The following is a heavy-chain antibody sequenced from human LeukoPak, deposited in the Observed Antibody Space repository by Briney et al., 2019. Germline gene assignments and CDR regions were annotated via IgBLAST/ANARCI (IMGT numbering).Heavy chain of an antibody. Sequence: ASVKVFCKASGCTFTSYGISWVRQAPGQGLEWMGWISAYNGNTNYAQKLQGRVTMTTDTSTSTAYMELRSLRSDDTAVYYCARDSPVTTLNWFDPWGQGTLVTVSS. V-gene: IGHV1-18*01. J-gene: IGHJ5*02. CDR3: ARDSPVTTLNWFDP. CDR2: ISAYNGNT. CDR1: GCTFTSYG. D-gene: IGHD4-17*01.